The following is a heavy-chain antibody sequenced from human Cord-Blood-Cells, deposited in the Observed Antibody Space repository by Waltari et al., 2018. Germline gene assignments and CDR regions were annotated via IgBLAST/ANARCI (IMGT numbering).Heavy chain of an antibody. CDR2: ISYDGSNK. J-gene: IGHJ4*02. D-gene: IGHD3-3*01. V-gene: IGHV3-30-3*01. CDR3: ARAYYDFWSGYYYFDY. CDR1: TFSSYA. Sequence: TFSSYAMHWVRQAPGKRLEWVAVISYDGSNKYYADSVKGRFTISRDNSKNTLYLQMNSLRAEDTAVYYCARAYYDFWSGYYYFDYWGQGTLVTVSS.